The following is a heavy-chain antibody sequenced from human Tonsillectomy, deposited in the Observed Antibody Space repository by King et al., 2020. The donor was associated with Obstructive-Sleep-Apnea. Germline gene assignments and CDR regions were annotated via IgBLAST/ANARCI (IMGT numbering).Heavy chain of an antibody. CDR3: AKELIAAAATGGMDV. Sequence: QVQLVESGGGVVQPGRSLRLSCTASGFPFRSYGMPWVRQAPGKGLEWVAVISYAGSNKDYIDSVKGRFTISRDTSKKKLYLQKNSLRPEDTAVYYCAKELIAAAATGGMDVWGQGTTVTVSS. CDR2: ISYAGSNK. D-gene: IGHD6-13*01. V-gene: IGHV3-30*18. J-gene: IGHJ6*02. CDR1: GFPFRSYG.